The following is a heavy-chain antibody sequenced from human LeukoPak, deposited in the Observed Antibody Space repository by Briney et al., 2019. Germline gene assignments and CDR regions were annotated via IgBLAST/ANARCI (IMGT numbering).Heavy chain of an antibody. CDR1: GGSISSSCCS. CDR3: ARLTGTYYYYYMDV. Sequence: SETLSLTCTVSGGSISSSCCSWGWIRQPPGKGLEWIGSAHYSGSTYYNPSLKSRVTISVDTSKNQFSLKLSSVTAADTAVYYCARLTGTYYYYYMDVWGKGITVTVSS. D-gene: IGHD1-7*01. CDR2: AHYSGST. V-gene: IGHV4-39*07. J-gene: IGHJ6*03.